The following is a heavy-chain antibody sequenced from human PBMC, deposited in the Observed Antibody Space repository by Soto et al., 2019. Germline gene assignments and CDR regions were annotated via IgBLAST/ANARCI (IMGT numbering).Heavy chain of an antibody. CDR2: ISSSSSYI. CDR3: ARGITIFGVVIAGMDV. D-gene: IGHD3-3*01. Sequence: GGSLRLSCAASGFTFSSYSMNWVRQAPGKGLEWVSSISSSSSYIYYADSVKGRFTISRDNAKNSLYLQMNSLRAEDTAVYYCARGITIFGVVIAGMDVWGQGTTVTVS. V-gene: IGHV3-21*01. CDR1: GFTFSSYS. J-gene: IGHJ6*02.